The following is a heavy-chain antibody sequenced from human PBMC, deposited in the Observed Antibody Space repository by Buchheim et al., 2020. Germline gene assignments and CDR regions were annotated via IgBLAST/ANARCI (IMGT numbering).Heavy chain of an antibody. V-gene: IGHV4-61*01. J-gene: IGHJ5*02. Sequence: QVQLQESGPGLVKPSETLSLTCTVSGGSVSSGSYYWSWIRQPPGKGLEWIGYIYYSGSTNYNPSLKSRVTISVDTSKNQFSLKLSSVTAADTAVYYCARDRDCSGGSCYSLDGWFDPWGQGTL. CDR2: IYYSGST. D-gene: IGHD2-15*01. CDR3: ARDRDCSGGSCYSLDGWFDP. CDR1: GGSVSSGSYY.